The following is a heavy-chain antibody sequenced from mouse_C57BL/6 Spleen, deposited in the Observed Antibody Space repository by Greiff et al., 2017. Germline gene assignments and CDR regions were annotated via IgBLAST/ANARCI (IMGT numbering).Heavy chain of an antibody. CDR3: ARSDYGAMDY. V-gene: IGHV1-82*01. CDR1: GYAFSRSW. D-gene: IGHD1-1*02. CDR2: IYPGDGDT. Sequence: QVQLQQSGPELVKPGASVKISCKASGYAFSRSWMNWVKQRPGKGLEWIGRIYPGDGDTNYNGKFKGKATLTADKSSSTAYMQLSSLTSEDSAVYFCARSDYGAMDYWGQGTSVTVSA. J-gene: IGHJ4*01.